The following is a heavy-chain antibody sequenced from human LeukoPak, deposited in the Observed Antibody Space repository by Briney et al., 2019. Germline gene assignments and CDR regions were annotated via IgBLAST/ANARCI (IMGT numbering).Heavy chain of an antibody. D-gene: IGHD3-9*01. CDR1: GGSISSVSYY. J-gene: IGHJ6*03. Sequence: PSETLSLTCTVSGGSISSVSYYWGWIRQPPGKGLEWIGNIYYSGSTYYNPSLKSRVTISVDTSKNQFSLKLSSVTAADTAVYYCARQCTNYDILTGYSYYMDVWGKGTTVTISS. CDR3: ARQCTNYDILTGYSYYMDV. V-gene: IGHV4-39*01. CDR2: IYYSGST.